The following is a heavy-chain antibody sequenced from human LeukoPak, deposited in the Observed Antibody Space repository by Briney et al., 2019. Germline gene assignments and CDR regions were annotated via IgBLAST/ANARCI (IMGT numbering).Heavy chain of an antibody. V-gene: IGHV1-2*02. J-gene: IGHJ4*02. CDR1: GYIFTGYY. D-gene: IGHD4-11*01. CDR2: INPNSGGT. Sequence: ASVKVSCKASGYIFTGYYMHWVRQAPGQGLEWMGWINPNSGGTKYAQKFQGRVTMTRDTSITTAYMELSRLRSDDTAVYYCARLLVTTGDWGQGTLVIVSS. CDR3: ARLLVTTGD.